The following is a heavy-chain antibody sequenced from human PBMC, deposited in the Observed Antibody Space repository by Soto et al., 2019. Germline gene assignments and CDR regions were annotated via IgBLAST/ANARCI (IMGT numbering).Heavy chain of an antibody. V-gene: IGHV4-31*03. Sequence: QVQLQESGPGLVKPSQTLSLTCTVSGGSISSGGYYWSWIRQHPGKGLEWIGYIYYSGSTYYNPSLKSRVTKSVNTSKNKFALNLSSVNDADTAVYYCSRYSTDYYASGSYPKRTYYYAYGMDVWGQGTTVTVSS. CDR2: IYYSGST. CDR3: SRYSTDYYASGSYPKRTYYYAYGMDV. CDR1: GGSISSGGYY. D-gene: IGHD3-10*01. J-gene: IGHJ6*02.